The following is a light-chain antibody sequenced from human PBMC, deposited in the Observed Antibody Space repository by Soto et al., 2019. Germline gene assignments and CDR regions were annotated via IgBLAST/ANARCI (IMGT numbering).Light chain of an antibody. CDR3: QQYKDWPRT. Sequence: EIVMTQSPATLYVSPGERATLSCRASQSVSSTLAWYQQKPGQAPRLLIYGASTRATGIPARFSGSGSGTEFTLTISSLQSEDFAVYYCQQYKDWPRTFGQGTKVEIK. CDR2: GAS. CDR1: QSVSST. J-gene: IGKJ1*01. V-gene: IGKV3-15*01.